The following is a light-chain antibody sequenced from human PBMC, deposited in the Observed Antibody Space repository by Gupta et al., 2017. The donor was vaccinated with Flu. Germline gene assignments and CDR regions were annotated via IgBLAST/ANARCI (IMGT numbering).Light chain of an antibody. V-gene: IGKV1-5*03. J-gene: IGKJ2*02. CDR2: EAS. CDR1: QSISRL. CDR3: QQYNSHLRGT. Sequence: DRVTITCRASQSISRLLAWYQQKSGKAPKLLIYEASNLESGVPSRFSGSGSGTEFTLTISSLQPDDFATYYCQQYNSHLRGTFGQGTKLEIK.